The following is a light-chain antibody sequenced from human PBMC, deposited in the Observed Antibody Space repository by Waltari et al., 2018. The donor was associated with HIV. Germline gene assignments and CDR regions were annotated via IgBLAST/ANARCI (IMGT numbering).Light chain of an antibody. V-gene: IGKV1-5*03. CDR2: EAY. CDR1: QTISNL. J-gene: IGKJ2*01. CDR3: QQFLTYPT. Sequence: DIHMTQSPSTLSASVGHRVTITCQAGQTISNLLAWYQQQPGKAPKPLIYEAYTLDSGVPISFSGSGSGTEFTLTISGRQPDDFVTYYCQQFLTYPTFGQGTKLEIK.